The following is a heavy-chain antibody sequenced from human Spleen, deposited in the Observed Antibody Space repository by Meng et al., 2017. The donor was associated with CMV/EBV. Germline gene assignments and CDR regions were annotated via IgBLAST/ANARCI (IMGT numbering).Heavy chain of an antibody. D-gene: IGHD3-16*01. CDR2: INHSGST. CDR1: GFTFSTYW. CDR3: ARGELDGGFDY. Sequence: GSLRLSCAASGFTFSTYWKSWVRQPPGKGLEWIGEINHSGSTNYNPSLKSRVTISVDTSKNQFSLKLSSVTAADTAVYYCARGELDGGFDYWGQGTLVTVSS. V-gene: IGHV4-34*01. J-gene: IGHJ4*02.